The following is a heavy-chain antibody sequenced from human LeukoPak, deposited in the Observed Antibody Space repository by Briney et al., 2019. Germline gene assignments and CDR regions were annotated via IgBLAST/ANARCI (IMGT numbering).Heavy chain of an antibody. CDR1: GYIFTNYW. CDR3: ARALGGSGWRFEY. Sequence: GESLKISCKGSGYIFTNYWIGWVRQVPGKGLEFMGVIYPGDSDTRYRPSFQGQVTISADKSISTAYLQWSSLKASDTAMYYCARALGGSGWRFEYWGQGTLVTVSS. D-gene: IGHD6-19*01. V-gene: IGHV5-51*01. CDR2: IYPGDSDT. J-gene: IGHJ4*02.